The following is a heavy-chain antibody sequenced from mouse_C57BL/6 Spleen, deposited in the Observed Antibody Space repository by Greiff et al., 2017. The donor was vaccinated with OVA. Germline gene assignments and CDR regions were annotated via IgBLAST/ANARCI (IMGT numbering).Heavy chain of an antibody. J-gene: IGHJ1*03. V-gene: IGHV1-78*01. CDR3: ARRGGYDYEDWYFDV. CDR2: IYPRDGST. CDR1: GYTFTDHT. D-gene: IGHD2-4*01. Sequence: QVQLQQSDAELVKPGASVKISCKVSGYTFTDHTIHWMKQRPEQGLEWIGYIYPRDGSTKYNEKFKGKATLTADKSSSTAYMQLNSLTSEDSAVYFCARRGGYDYEDWYFDVWGTGTTVTVSS.